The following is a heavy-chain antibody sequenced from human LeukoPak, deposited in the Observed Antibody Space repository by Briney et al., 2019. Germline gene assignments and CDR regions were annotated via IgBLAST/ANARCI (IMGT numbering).Heavy chain of an antibody. CDR1: GLTVSSKD. CDR2: LQSDSTT. J-gene: IGHJ4*02. V-gene: IGHV3-66*01. CDR3: ARDLYYGSGGYYFDN. D-gene: IGHD3-10*01. Sequence: PGGSLRLSCGASGLTVSSKDMSWVRQAPGKGLEWVSVLQSDSTTYYADSVKGRFTISRDISKNTLYLQMNSLRVEDTAAYYCARDLYYGSGGYYFDNWGQGTLVTVSS.